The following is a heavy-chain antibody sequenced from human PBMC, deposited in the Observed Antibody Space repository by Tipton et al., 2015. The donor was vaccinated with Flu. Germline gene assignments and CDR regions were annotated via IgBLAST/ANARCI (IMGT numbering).Heavy chain of an antibody. CDR3: ARHTGDSVRGIIDY. D-gene: IGHD3-10*02. CDR1: GEALGMNYY. Sequence: GEALGMNYYWGWIRQPPGGGLEWIGNIHRSGNPYYNPSLKSRVTMSVDSSKNQFSLRLRSVTAADTAVYYCARHTGDSVRGIIDYWGQGTLVTVSS. V-gene: IGHV4-38-2*01. CDR2: IHRSGNP. J-gene: IGHJ4*02.